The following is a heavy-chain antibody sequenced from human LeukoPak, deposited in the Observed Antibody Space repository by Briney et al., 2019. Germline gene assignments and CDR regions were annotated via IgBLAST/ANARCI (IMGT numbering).Heavy chain of an antibody. D-gene: IGHD3-3*01. J-gene: IGHJ4*02. CDR3: ARDLSGYYFFDY. Sequence: GGSLRLSCTASGFTFSSDSMSWVRQAPGRGLEWVSSISSSSSYIYYADSVKGRFTISRDNAKNSLYLQMNSLRAEDTAVYYCARDLSGYYFFDYWGQGTLVTVSS. V-gene: IGHV3-21*01. CDR1: GFTFSSDS. CDR2: ISSSSSYI.